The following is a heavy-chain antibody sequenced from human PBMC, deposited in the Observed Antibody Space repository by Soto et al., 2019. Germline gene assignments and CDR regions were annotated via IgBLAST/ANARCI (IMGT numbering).Heavy chain of an antibody. CDR1: GYTFTNHW. J-gene: IGHJ4*02. CDR2: IDPSDSRT. D-gene: IGHD5-18*01. V-gene: IGHV5-10-1*01. Sequence: LGESLKISCNCSGYTFTNHWISWVRQKPGQGLEWMGRIDPSDSRTKYNPSFEGHVTISVDKSIGATFLQWSSLEASDTAVYYCARRHGYSYDFDYWGQGXLVTVSS. CDR3: ARRHGYSYDFDY.